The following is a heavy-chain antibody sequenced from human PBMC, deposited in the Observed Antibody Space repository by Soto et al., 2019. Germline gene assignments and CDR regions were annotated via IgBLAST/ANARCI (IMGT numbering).Heavy chain of an antibody. V-gene: IGHV4-34*01. Sequence: SETLSLTCAVYGGSFSGYYWSWIRQPPGKGLEWIGEINHSGSTNYNPSLKSRVTISVDTSKNQFSLKLSSVTAADTAVYYCARASGSGGGYDFYYYYYMDVWGKGTTVTVSS. D-gene: IGHD5-12*01. CDR2: INHSGST. J-gene: IGHJ6*03. CDR3: ARASGSGGGYDFYYYYYMDV. CDR1: GGSFSGYY.